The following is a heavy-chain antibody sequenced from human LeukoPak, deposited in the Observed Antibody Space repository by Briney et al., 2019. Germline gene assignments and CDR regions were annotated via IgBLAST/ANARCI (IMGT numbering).Heavy chain of an antibody. CDR3: ARGDVLRNFDWFGSLDP. CDR2: IYTSGST. V-gene: IGHV4-4*07. D-gene: IGHD3-9*01. CDR1: GGSISSYY. Sequence: SETLSLTCTVSGGSISSYYWSWIRQPAGKGLEWIGRIYTSGSTNYNPSLKSRVTMSVDTSKNQFSLKLSSVTAADTAVYYCARGDVLRNFDWFGSLDPWGQGTLVTVSS. J-gene: IGHJ5*02.